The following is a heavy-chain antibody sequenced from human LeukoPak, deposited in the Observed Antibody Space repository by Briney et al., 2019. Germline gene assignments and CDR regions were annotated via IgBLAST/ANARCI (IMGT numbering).Heavy chain of an antibody. CDR1: GFTFSSYG. CDR3: AKDQRRRNFVVFGAFDI. CDR2: ISYDGSNK. V-gene: IGHV3-30*18. J-gene: IGHJ3*02. D-gene: IGHD2-21*01. Sequence: PGGSLRLSCAASGFTFSSYGMHWVRQAPGKGLEWVAVISYDGSNKYYADSVKGRFTISRDNSKNTLYLQMNSLRAEDTAVYYCAKDQRRRNFVVFGAFDIWGQGTMVTVSS.